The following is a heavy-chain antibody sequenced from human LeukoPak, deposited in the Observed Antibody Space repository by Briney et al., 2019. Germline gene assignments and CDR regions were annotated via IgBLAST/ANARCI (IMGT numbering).Heavy chain of an antibody. Sequence: SQTLSLTCTVSGGSINSYYWSWIRQHPGKGLEWIGYIYYSGSTYYNPSLKSRVTISVDTSKNQFSLKLSSVTAADTAVYYCARGSDIVATRDAFDIWGQGTMVTVSS. CDR3: ARGSDIVATRDAFDI. CDR1: GGSINSYY. J-gene: IGHJ3*02. CDR2: IYYSGST. V-gene: IGHV4-31*03. D-gene: IGHD5-12*01.